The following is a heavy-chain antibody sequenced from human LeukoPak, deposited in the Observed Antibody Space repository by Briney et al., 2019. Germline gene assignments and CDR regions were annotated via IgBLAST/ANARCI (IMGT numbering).Heavy chain of an antibody. V-gene: IGHV3-53*01. J-gene: IGHJ5*02. CDR3: VRGTWFDP. D-gene: IGHD1-1*01. CDR1: GFTFSSYG. Sequence: GGSLRLSCAASGFTFSSYGMSWVRQAPGKGLEWVSVLYSGGTTHYADSVKGRFTISRDNSKNTLFLQMDSLRPEDTAVYCCVRGTWFDPWGQGTLVTVSS. CDR2: LYSGGTT.